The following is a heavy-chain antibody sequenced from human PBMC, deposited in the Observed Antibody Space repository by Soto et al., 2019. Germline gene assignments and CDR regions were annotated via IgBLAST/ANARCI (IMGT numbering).Heavy chain of an antibody. J-gene: IGHJ4*02. V-gene: IGHV4-59*01. CDR2: VHNSGSP. CDR3: TGDRNNRVWYKY. D-gene: IGHD6-19*01. CDR1: GDPISRYH. Sequence: QVQLQESGPGLVKPSETLSLSCTVSGDPISRYHWSWIRQTPGKGLEWIGYVHNSGSPSYNPSLKSRVTISIDTSRKQFSLRLRSVTAADTAVYYCTGDRNNRVWYKYWGQGTLVTVSS.